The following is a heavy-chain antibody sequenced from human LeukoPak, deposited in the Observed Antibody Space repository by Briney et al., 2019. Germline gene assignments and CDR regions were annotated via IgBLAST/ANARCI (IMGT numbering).Heavy chain of an antibody. Sequence: PGESLTLSCTASGFTFSSYAMSWVRQAPGKGLEWVSPISGSGGSTYYADSVKGRFTISRDNSKNTLYLQMSSLRAEDTAVYYCGRGPQSIDYWGQGTLVTVSS. CDR1: GFTFSSYA. CDR3: GRGPQSIDY. CDR2: ISGSGGST. J-gene: IGHJ4*02. V-gene: IGHV3-23*01. D-gene: IGHD3-16*01.